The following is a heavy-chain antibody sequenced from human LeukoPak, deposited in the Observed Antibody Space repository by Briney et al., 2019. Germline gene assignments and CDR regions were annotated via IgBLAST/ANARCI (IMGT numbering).Heavy chain of an antibody. V-gene: IGHV3-23*01. J-gene: IGHJ6*03. D-gene: IGHD5-18*01. CDR3: AKGPKTAVGPYMGYHYYMDV. CDR2: VNDRGTGT. Sequence: GGSLRLSCAASGFTFSKYAMSWVRQAPGKGLEWVSTVNDRGTGTYYADSVKGRFTISRDNSKSTLSLQMISLRAEDTALYYCAKGPKTAVGPYMGYHYYMDVWGKGTTVTVSS. CDR1: GFTFSKYA.